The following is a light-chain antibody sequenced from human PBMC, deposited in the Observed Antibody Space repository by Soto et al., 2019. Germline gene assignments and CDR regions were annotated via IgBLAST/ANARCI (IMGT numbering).Light chain of an antibody. V-gene: IGKV3-11*01. Sequence: EIVLTQSPATLSLSPGERATLSCRASQSVGTYLAWYQQKPGQAPRLLIYEASNRATGISARFSGSGSGTDFTLTISSLEPEDFAVYYCQNRSHWPRFAQGTRLEIK. CDR2: EAS. CDR1: QSVGTY. CDR3: QNRSHWPR. J-gene: IGKJ5*01.